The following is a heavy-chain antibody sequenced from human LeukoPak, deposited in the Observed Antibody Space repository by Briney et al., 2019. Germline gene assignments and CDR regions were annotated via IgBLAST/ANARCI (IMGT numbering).Heavy chain of an antibody. CDR2: ISNDGSNK. CDR3: AKDYGSNIAAAGPEYYFDY. Sequence: PGGSLRLSCAASGFTFSSYWMSWVRQAPGKGLEWVAVISNDGSNKYYADSVKGRFTISRDNSKNTLYLQMNSLRAEDTAVYYCAKDYGSNIAAAGPEYYFDYWGQGTLVTVSS. D-gene: IGHD6-13*01. CDR1: GFTFSSYW. V-gene: IGHV3-30*18. J-gene: IGHJ4*02.